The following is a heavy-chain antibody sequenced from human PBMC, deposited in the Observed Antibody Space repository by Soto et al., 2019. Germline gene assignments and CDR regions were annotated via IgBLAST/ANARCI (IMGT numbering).Heavy chain of an antibody. V-gene: IGHV2-5*01. CDR3: AHRGGAAVGLYYFDY. CDR2: IYWHDDK. J-gene: IGHJ4*02. D-gene: IGHD6-13*01. CDR1: GFSLSTTGVG. Sequence: QITLKESGPTLVKPTQTLTLTCTFSGFSLSTTGVGVSWIRQPPGKALEWLALIYWHDDKRYSPSLKSRLTTTKDTSKNRGVLTMTNMDPVNTATYYGAHRGGAAVGLYYFDYWGQGALVTVSS.